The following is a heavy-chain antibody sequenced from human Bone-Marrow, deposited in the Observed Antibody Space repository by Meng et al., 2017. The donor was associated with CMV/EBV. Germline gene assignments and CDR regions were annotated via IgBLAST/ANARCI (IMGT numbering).Heavy chain of an antibody. V-gene: IGHV1-2*02. J-gene: IGHJ4*02. CDR3: AREISGSYSAGGY. CDR2: INPNSGDT. CDR1: GYTFTGYY. D-gene: IGHD1-26*01. Sequence: ASVKVSCKASGYTFTGYYMHWVRQAPGQGLEWMGCINPNSGDTYYAQNFQGRVTMTRDMSLSTAYMELSRLRSDDTAVYYCAREISGSYSAGGYWGQGTLVTFSS.